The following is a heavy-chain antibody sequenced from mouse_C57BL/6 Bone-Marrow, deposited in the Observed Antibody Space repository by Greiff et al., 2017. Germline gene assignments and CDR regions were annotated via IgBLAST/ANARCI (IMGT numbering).Heavy chain of an antibody. J-gene: IGHJ3*01. CDR2: IYPGDGDT. D-gene: IGHD1-1*01. V-gene: IGHV1-82*01. CDR1: GYAFSSSW. CDR3: AHYYGSSPFAY. Sequence: QVQLKQSGPELVKPGASVKISCKASGYAFSSSWMNWVKQRPGKGLEWIGRIYPGDGDTNYNGKFKGKATLTADKSSSTAYMQLSSLTSEDSAVYFCAHYYGSSPFAYWGQGTLVTVSA.